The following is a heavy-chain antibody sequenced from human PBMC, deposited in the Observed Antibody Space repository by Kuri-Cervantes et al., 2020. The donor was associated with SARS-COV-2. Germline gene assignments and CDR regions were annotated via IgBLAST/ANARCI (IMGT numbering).Heavy chain of an antibody. J-gene: IGHJ6*03. V-gene: IGHV3-48*01. Sequence: GGSLRLSCAASGLTFSSYSMNWVRQAPGKGLEWVSYISSSSSTIYYADSVKGRFTISRDNAKNSLYLQMNSLRAEDTAVYYCARDRSIAARPASYYYYMDVWGKGTTVTVSS. CDR2: ISSSSSTI. CDR1: GLTFSSYS. CDR3: ARDRSIAARPASYYYYMDV. D-gene: IGHD6-6*01.